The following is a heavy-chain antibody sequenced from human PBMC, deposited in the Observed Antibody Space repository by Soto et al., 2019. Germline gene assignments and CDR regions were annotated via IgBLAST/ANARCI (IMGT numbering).Heavy chain of an antibody. V-gene: IGHV3-48*02. CDR1: GFTFSSYS. CDR2: ISSSSSTI. D-gene: IGHD2-21*02. J-gene: IGHJ4*02. CDR3: ARGRTYCGGDCYYGDY. Sequence: EVQLVESGGGLVQPGGSLRLSCAASGFTFSSYSMNWVRQAPGKGLEWVSYISSSSSTIYYADSVKGRFTISRDNAKNSLDLQMNRLREEEQGVYYCARGRTYCGGDCYYGDYWGQGTLVTVSS.